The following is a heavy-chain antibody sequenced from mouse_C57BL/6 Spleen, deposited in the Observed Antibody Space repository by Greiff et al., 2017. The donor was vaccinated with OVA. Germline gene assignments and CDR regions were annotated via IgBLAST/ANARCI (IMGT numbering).Heavy chain of an antibody. Sequence: VKLMESGAELAKPGASVKLSCKASGYTFTSYWMHWVKQRPGQGLEWIGYINPSSGYTKYNQKFQDKATLTADKSSSTAYMQLSSLTYEDSAVYYCARCSSPWYFDVWGTGTTVTVSS. CDR2: INPSSGYT. J-gene: IGHJ1*03. CDR1: GYTFTSYW. CDR3: ARCSSPWYFDV. V-gene: IGHV1-7*01. D-gene: IGHD1-1*01.